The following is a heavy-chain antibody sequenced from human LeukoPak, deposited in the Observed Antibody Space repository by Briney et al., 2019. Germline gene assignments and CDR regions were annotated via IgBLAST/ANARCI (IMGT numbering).Heavy chain of an antibody. CDR1: GFTVSSNY. CDR3: ARGIYYYDSNGYHPFDY. J-gene: IGHJ4*02. D-gene: IGHD3-22*01. CDR2: IYSDAST. Sequence: GGSLRLPCAASGFTVSSNYMSWVRQAPGKGLEWVSVIYSDASTYYADSVKGRFTISRDNSKKTLYLQMNSLRAEDTAVYYCARGIYYYDSNGYHPFDYWGQGTLVTVSS. V-gene: IGHV3-66*02.